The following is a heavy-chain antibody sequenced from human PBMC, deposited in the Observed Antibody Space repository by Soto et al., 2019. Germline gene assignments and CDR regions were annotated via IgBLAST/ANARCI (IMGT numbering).Heavy chain of an antibody. D-gene: IGHD2-15*01. CDR2: ISYDGSNK. Sequence: QVQLVESGGGVVQPGRSLRLSCAASGFTFSSYAMHWVRQAPGKGLEWVAVISYDGSNKYYADSVKGRFTISRDNSKNTLYLKMNSLRAEDTAVYYCARAGCAGGSCYTLVGLRYGMDVWGQGTTVTVSS. J-gene: IGHJ6*02. V-gene: IGHV3-30-3*01. CDR3: ARAGCAGGSCYTLVGLRYGMDV. CDR1: GFTFSSYA.